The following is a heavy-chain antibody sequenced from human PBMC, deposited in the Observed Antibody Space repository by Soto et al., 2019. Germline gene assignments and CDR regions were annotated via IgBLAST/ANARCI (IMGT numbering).Heavy chain of an antibody. J-gene: IGHJ4*02. CDR2: ISGDGVTT. CDR1: GFPFSSYW. V-gene: IGHV3-74*01. D-gene: IGHD3-9*01. CDR3: AREYYGLLTGYYTDY. Sequence: EVQLVESGGDLVQRGGSPRLSCAAPGFPFSSYWMHWVRHTPGKGLDWVARISGDGVTTYYADSVTGRFTVSRDNAKNTLSLQISGLRAEDTAVYYCAREYYGLLTGYYTDYWGQGTLVSVSS.